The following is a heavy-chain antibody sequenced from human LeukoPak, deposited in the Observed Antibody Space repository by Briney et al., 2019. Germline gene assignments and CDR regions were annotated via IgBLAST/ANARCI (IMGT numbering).Heavy chain of an antibody. CDR3: AKDGVGGSYSGLDY. V-gene: IGHV3-30*02. D-gene: IGHD1-26*01. CDR2: IWYGGSNK. CDR1: GFTFSSYG. Sequence: PGGSLRLSCAASGFTFSSYGMHWVRQAPGKGLEWVAVIWYGGSNKYYADSVKGRFTISRDNSKNTLYLQMNSLRAEDTAVYYCAKDGVGGSYSGLDYWGQGTLVTVSS. J-gene: IGHJ4*02.